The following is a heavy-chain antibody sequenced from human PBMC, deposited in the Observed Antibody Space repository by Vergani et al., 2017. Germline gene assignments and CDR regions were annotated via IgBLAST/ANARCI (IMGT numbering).Heavy chain of an antibody. D-gene: IGHD3-10*01. CDR1: GGSISSSTYY. CDR2: IYYSGST. Sequence: QLQLQESGPGLVKPSETLSLTCTVSGGSISSSTYYWGWIRQPPGKGLEWIGSIYYSGSTYYNPSLKSRVTISVDTSKNQFSLKRSSVTAADTAVYYCARLLHWYWYFDLWGRGTLVTVSS. CDR3: ARLLHWYWYFDL. V-gene: IGHV4-39*01. J-gene: IGHJ2*01.